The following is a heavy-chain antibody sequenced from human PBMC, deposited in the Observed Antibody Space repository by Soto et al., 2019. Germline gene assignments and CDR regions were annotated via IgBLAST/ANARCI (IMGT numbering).Heavy chain of an antibody. V-gene: IGHV4-31*03. CDR2: IYYSGNT. J-gene: IGHJ5*02. CDR1: GGSISSGAYY. CDR3: ASSTALKYDILTGLGWFDP. D-gene: IGHD3-9*01. Sequence: SETLSLTCSVSGGSISSGAYYWSWIRQYPGKGLEWIGYIYYSGNTYYNPSLKSRVTISVDTSKNQFSLKLSSVTAADTAVYYCASSTALKYDILTGLGWFDPWGQGTLVTVSS.